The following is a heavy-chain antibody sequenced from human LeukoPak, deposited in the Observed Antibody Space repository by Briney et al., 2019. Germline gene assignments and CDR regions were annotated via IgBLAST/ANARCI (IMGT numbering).Heavy chain of an antibody. Sequence: PSETLSLTCTVSGGSISPYYWSWLRQPPGKGLEWIGYISYSGSTNYNPSLKTLRSRVTFSVDTSKNQFSLTLSSVTAADTAVYYCARESLSRYSYAYGSFDHWGQGTLVTVSS. CDR3: ARESLSRYSYAYGSFDH. CDR2: ISYSGST. V-gene: IGHV4-59*12. CDR1: GGSISPYY. D-gene: IGHD5-18*01. J-gene: IGHJ4*02.